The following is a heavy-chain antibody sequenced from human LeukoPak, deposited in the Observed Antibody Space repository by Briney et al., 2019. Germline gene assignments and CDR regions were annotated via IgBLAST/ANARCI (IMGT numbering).Heavy chain of an antibody. Sequence: SGPALVKPTQTLTLTCTFSGFSLSTSGMCVSWIRQPPGKALEWLARIDWDDDKYYSTSLKTRLTISKDTSKNQVVLTMTNMDPVDTATYYCARISEAAGTRYYYYGMDVWGQGTTVTASS. J-gene: IGHJ6*02. CDR1: GFSLSTSGMC. V-gene: IGHV2-70*11. D-gene: IGHD6-13*01. CDR2: IDWDDDK. CDR3: ARISEAAGTRYYYYGMDV.